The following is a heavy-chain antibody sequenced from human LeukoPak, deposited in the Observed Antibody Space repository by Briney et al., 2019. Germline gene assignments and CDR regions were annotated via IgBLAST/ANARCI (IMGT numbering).Heavy chain of an antibody. V-gene: IGHV1-18*01. CDR3: ARGGNIVVAPSPYDAFDI. D-gene: IGHD2-2*01. CDR2: ISAYNGNT. CDR1: GYTFTSYG. Sequence: GASVKVSCKASGYTFTSYGISWVRQAPGQGLEWMGWISAYNGNTNYAQKLQGRVTMTTDTSTSTAYMELRSLRSDDTAVYYCARGGNIVVAPSPYDAFDIWGQGTMVTVSS. J-gene: IGHJ3*02.